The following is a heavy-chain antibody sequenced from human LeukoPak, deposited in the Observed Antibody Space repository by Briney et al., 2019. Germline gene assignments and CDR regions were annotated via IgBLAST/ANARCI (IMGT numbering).Heavy chain of an antibody. CDR3: ARGGWSRPFDF. Sequence: PGGSQRLSCAASGFTFSSHAMSWVRQAPGKGLERVSGISGSGNDYSTHYADSVEGRFTISRDNSKNTLYLQMSNLRAEDTAVYYCARGGWSRPFDFWGQGTLVTVSS. CDR1: GFTFSSHA. D-gene: IGHD2-15*01. CDR2: ISGSGNDYST. J-gene: IGHJ4*02. V-gene: IGHV3-23*01.